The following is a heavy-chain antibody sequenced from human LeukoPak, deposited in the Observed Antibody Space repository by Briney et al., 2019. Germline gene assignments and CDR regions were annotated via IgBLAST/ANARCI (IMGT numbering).Heavy chain of an antibody. CDR1: GYSFTSYW. Sequence: GESLKISCKGSGYSFTSYWIGWVRQMPGKGLEWMGIIYPGDSDTRYSPSLQGQVTISADKSISTAYLQWSSLKASDTAMYYCAGLTMVRGVMACFDPWGQGTLVTVSS. D-gene: IGHD3-10*01. V-gene: IGHV5-51*01. CDR2: IYPGDSDT. CDR3: AGLTMVRGVMACFDP. J-gene: IGHJ5*02.